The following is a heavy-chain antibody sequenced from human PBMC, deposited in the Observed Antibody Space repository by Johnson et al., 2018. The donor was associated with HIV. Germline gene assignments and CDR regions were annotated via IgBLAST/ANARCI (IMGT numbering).Heavy chain of an antibody. V-gene: IGHV3-43*01. Sequence: VQLVESGGGVVQPGRSLRLSCAASGFTFDDYTMHWVRQAPGKGLEWVSLISWDGGSTYYADSVKGRFTISRDNAKNSLYLQMNSLRAEDTALYYCASLAAQDAFDIWGQGTMVTVSS. J-gene: IGHJ3*02. CDR2: ISWDGGST. D-gene: IGHD6-25*01. CDR3: ASLAAQDAFDI. CDR1: GFTFDDYT.